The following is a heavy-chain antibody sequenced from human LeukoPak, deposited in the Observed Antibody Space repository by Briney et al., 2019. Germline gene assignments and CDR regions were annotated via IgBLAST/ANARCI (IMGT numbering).Heavy chain of an antibody. D-gene: IGHD7-27*01. J-gene: IGHJ4*02. CDR1: GFTFSSYS. Sequence: PGGSLRLSCAASGFTFSSYSMNWVRQAPGKGLEWVSYISSSSSTIYYADSVKGRFTISRHNSKNTLYLQMNSLRAEDTAVYYCASNNWGPGNYWGQGTLVTVSS. CDR2: ISSSSSTI. V-gene: IGHV3-48*01. CDR3: ASNNWGPGNY.